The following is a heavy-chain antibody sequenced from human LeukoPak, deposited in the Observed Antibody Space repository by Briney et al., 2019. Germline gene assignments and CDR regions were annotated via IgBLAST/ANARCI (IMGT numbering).Heavy chain of an antibody. Sequence: GGSLRPSCAASGFTFSSYGMHWVRQAPGEGLEWVAFIRYDGSNKYYADSVKGRFTISRDNSKNTLYLQMNSLRAEDTAVYYCASFRFVVLITWGQGTLVTVSS. V-gene: IGHV3-30*02. D-gene: IGHD2-8*01. CDR1: GFTFSSYG. CDR2: IRYDGSNK. CDR3: ASFRFVVLIT. J-gene: IGHJ5*02.